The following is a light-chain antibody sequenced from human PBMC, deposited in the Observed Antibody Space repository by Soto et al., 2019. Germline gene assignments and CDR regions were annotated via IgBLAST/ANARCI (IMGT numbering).Light chain of an antibody. CDR3: QQYGTPEVT. J-gene: IGKJ4*01. V-gene: IGKV3-20*01. CDR2: GAS. Sequence: EIVLTQSPGTLSLSPGERATLSCRASQSVSSSYLAWYQQKPGQAPRLLIYGASSRATGIPDRFSGSGSGTDFTLTISRLEPEDFAVYYCQQYGTPEVTFGGGTKVDIK. CDR1: QSVSSSY.